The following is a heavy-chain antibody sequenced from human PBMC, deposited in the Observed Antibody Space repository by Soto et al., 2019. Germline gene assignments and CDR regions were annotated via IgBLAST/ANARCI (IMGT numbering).Heavy chain of an antibody. V-gene: IGHV4-39*01. D-gene: IGHD3-3*01. CDR1: GGSISSSSYY. CDR2: IYYSGST. J-gene: IGHJ6*03. Sequence: QLQLQESGPGLVKPSETLSLTCTVSGGSISSSSYYWGWIRQPPGKGLEWIGSIYYSGSTYYNPSLKSRVTLSVDTSKNQFSLKLSSVTAADTAVYYCARLGAVLRFLEWSIDYYYYYMDVWGKGTTVTVSS. CDR3: ARLGAVLRFLEWSIDYYYYYMDV.